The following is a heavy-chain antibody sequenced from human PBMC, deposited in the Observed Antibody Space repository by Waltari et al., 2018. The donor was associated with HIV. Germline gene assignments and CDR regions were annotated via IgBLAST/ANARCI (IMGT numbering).Heavy chain of an antibody. CDR2: ISWNGGNT. J-gene: IGHJ6*02. CDR3: AKASRSTFDGYGMDV. CDR1: GFTFDDYA. V-gene: IGHV3-43D*04. D-gene: IGHD3-9*01. Sequence: EVQLVESGGVVAQPGGSLRLFCAASGFTFDDYAMHWVRQAPGNGLECVSLISWNGGNTLYADSVKGRFTISRDNSKNSLYLQMNSLRAEDTALYYCAKASRSTFDGYGMDVWGQGTTVTVSS.